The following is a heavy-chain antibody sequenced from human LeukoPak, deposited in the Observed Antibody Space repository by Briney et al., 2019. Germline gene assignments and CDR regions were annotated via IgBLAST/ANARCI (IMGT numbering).Heavy chain of an antibody. CDR3: ARTGQVVPAAMGAFDI. CDR1: GYTFTSYY. CDR2: IKPSGGST. J-gene: IGHJ3*02. D-gene: IGHD2-2*01. Sequence: ASVKVSCKASGYTFTSYYMHWVRQAPGQGLEWMGIIKPSGGSTSYAQKFQGRVTMTRDTSTSTVYMELSSLRSEDTAVYYCARTGQVVPAAMGAFDIWGQGTMVTVSS. V-gene: IGHV1-46*01.